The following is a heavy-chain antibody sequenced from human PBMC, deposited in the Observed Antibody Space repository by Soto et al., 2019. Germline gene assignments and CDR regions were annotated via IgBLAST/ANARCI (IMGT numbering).Heavy chain of an antibody. V-gene: IGHV2-70*04. J-gene: IGHJ3*02. CDR2: IDWDDDK. Sequence: SGPTLVNPTQTLTLTCTFSGFSLSTSGMRVSWIRQPPGKALEWLARIDWDDDKFYSTSLKTRLTISKDTSKNQVVLTMTNMDPVDTATYYCARTTTERHCSGGSCFHVDDFDIWGQGTMVTVSS. CDR3: ARTTTERHCSGGSCFHVDDFDI. CDR1: GFSLSTSGMR. D-gene: IGHD2-15*01.